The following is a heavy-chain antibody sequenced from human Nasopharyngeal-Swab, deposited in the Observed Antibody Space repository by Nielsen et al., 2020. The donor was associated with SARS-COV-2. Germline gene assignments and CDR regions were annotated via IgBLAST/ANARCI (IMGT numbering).Heavy chain of an antibody. CDR2: ISYDGSNK. Sequence: GGSLRLSCAASGFTFSSYAMHWVRQAPGKGLEWVAVISYDGSNKYYADSVKGRFTISRDNSKNTLYLQMNSLRAEDTAVYYCARDLHSSGAFDYWGQGTLVTVSS. CDR3: ARDLHSSGAFDY. D-gene: IGHD6-19*01. J-gene: IGHJ4*02. V-gene: IGHV3-30*04. CDR1: GFTFSSYA.